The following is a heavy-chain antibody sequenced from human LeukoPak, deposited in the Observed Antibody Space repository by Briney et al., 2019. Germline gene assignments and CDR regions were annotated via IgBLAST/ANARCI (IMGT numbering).Heavy chain of an antibody. J-gene: IGHJ4*02. CDR3: ARQAGDDSSGYLDF. CDR1: GFSFSLYG. V-gene: IGHV3-33*01. D-gene: IGHD3-22*01. Sequence: TGRSLRLSCGASGFSFSLYGMHWVRQAPGKGLEWVAFIWAAGNDDFYADSVKGRFTISRDNSKNTLYLQMNSLRAEDTAVYYCARQAGDDSSGYLDFWGQGTLVTVSS. CDR2: IWAAGNDD.